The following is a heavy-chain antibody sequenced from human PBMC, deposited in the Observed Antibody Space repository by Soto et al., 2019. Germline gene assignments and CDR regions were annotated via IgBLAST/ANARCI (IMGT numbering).Heavy chain of an antibody. CDR2: IYSGETT. J-gene: IGHJ4*02. V-gene: IGHV3-53*01. D-gene: IGHD2-21*02. CDR1: GFTFNSDY. Sequence: SLXLSCLASGFTFNSDYMNWVRQTPGKGLEWVASIYSGETTYYADSVRGRFTISSDKSKNTLYFQLSSLRIEDTAVYYCTRDGRGLGRLSLFEYWGQGVLVTVSS. CDR3: TRDGRGLGRLSLFEY.